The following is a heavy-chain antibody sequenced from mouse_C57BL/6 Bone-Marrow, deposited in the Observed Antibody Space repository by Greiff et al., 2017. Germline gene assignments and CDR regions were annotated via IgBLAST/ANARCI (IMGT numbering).Heavy chain of an antibody. CDR1: GFTFSDYY. V-gene: IGHV5-16*01. D-gene: IGHD1-1*01. CDR2: INYDGSST. CDR3: ARDAGVYYYGSSYFDV. J-gene: IGHJ1*03. Sequence: EVKVVESEGGLVQPGSSMKLSCTASGFTFSDYYMAWVRQVPEKGLEWVANINYDGSSTYYLDSLKSRFIISRDNAKNILYLQVSSLKSEDTATYSCARDAGVYYYGSSYFDVWGTGTTVTVSS.